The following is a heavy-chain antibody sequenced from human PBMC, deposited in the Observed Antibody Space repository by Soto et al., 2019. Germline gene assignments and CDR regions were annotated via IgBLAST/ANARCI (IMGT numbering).Heavy chain of an antibody. CDR3: ARKFSSSSFYFDY. D-gene: IGHD6-6*01. J-gene: IGHJ4*02. Sequence: PVGSLRLSCAASGFPFSSYAMSWVRHAPDKGLEWVSAIGFRGDSTYYADSVKGRFTISRDNSKNTLYLQVNSLRAEDTAVYYCARKFSSSSFYFDYWGQGTLVTVSS. CDR2: IGFRGDST. V-gene: IGHV3-23*01. CDR1: GFPFSSYA.